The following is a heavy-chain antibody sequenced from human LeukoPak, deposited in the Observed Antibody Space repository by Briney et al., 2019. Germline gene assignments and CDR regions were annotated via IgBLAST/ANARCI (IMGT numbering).Heavy chain of an antibody. Sequence: ASVKVSCKASGYTFTSYVIHWVRQAPGQRLEWMGWINPGNGNTKFSQNFKDRVTIIRDTSANTAYMELSSLRTEDTAVYYCARDFSSGNYESNWFDPWGQGTLVTVSS. V-gene: IGHV1-3*01. CDR3: ARDFSSGNYESNWFDP. J-gene: IGHJ5*02. D-gene: IGHD1-26*01. CDR1: GYTFTSYV. CDR2: INPGNGNT.